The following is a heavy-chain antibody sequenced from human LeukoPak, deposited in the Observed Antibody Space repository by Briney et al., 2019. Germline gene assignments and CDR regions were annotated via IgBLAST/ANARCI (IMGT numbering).Heavy chain of an antibody. CDR1: GFTFSNYS. CDR2: ISRASSTI. CDR3: ARDRLLWFGETRGFDP. D-gene: IGHD3-10*01. V-gene: IGHV3-48*01. J-gene: IGHJ5*02. Sequence: GGSLRLSCAASGFTFSNYSMNWVRQAPGKGLEWVSYISRASSTIYYADPVKGRFTISRDNAKNSLYLQMNSLRAEDTAVYYCARDRLLWFGETRGFDPWGQGTLVTVSS.